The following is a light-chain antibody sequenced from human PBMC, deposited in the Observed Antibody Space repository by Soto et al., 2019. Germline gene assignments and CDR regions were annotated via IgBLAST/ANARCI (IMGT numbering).Light chain of an antibody. CDR2: EAT. J-gene: IGLJ2*01. Sequence: QSVLTQPASVSGSPGQSITISCAGISSDVAHYNLVSWYQQHPGKVPTLIIYEATKRPSGVSNRFSASKSGSTASLTISGLQAEDEANYYCCSFVAIRGVVFGGGTKLTVL. V-gene: IGLV2-23*01. CDR1: SSDVAHYNL. CDR3: CSFVAIRGVV.